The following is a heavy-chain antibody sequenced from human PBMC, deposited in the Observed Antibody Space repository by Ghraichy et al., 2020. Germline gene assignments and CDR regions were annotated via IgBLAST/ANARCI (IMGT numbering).Heavy chain of an antibody. CDR1: GGSISNYY. V-gene: IGHV4-4*07. CDR2: MYTSGNT. CDR3: ARATAENWNLFEY. J-gene: IGHJ4*02. D-gene: IGHD1-1*01. Sequence: SETLSLTCTVSGGSISNYYWTWIRQPAGKGLEWIGRMYTSGNTNYNPSLKSRVTMSVDTSKNQFSLKLSSVTAADTAVYYCARATAENWNLFEYWGQGTQVTVSS.